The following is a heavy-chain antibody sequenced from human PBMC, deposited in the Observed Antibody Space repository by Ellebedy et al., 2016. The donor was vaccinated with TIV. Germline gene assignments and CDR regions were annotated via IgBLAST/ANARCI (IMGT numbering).Heavy chain of an antibody. CDR1: GFTFSHNA. V-gene: IGHV3-30-3*01. CDR2: RSYTGCSQ. D-gene: IGHD1-26*01. CDR3: AGEVGSRQINS. J-gene: IGHJ4*02. Sequence: GESLKTSCAVPGFTFSHNAMHSVRQAPGKGLEWVGTRSYTGCSQNYADSVKGRFTISRDNSKNTLYLQMNSLRAEDTAVYYCAGEVGSRQINSWGQGTQVTVFS.